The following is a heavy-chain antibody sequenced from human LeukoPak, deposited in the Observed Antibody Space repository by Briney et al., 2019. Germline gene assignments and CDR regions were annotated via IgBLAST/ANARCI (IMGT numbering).Heavy chain of an antibody. D-gene: IGHD2-15*01. Sequence: SETLSLTCTVSGGSISSGGYYWSWIRQPPGKGLEWIGYIYHSGSTYYNPSLKSRVTISVDRSKNRFSLKLSSVTAADTAVYYCARSPRGYCSGGSCYGLVYWGQGTLVTVSS. V-gene: IGHV4-30-2*01. CDR1: GGSISSGGYY. J-gene: IGHJ4*02. CDR2: IYHSGST. CDR3: ARSPRGYCSGGSCYGLVY.